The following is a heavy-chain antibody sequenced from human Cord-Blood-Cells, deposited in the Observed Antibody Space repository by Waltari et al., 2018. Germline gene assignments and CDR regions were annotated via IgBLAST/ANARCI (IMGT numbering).Heavy chain of an antibody. CDR3: ARGLGGYYGSGSYPHFDY. Sequence: QVQLQQWGAGLLKPSETLSLTCAVYGGSFSGYYWSWIRQPPGKGLEWIGEINQSGRTNYNPSLKSRVTISVDTSKNQFSLKLSSVTAADTAVYYCARGLGGYYGSGSYPHFDYWGQGTLVTVSS. V-gene: IGHV4-34*01. CDR2: INQSGRT. CDR1: GGSFSGYY. D-gene: IGHD3-10*01. J-gene: IGHJ4*02.